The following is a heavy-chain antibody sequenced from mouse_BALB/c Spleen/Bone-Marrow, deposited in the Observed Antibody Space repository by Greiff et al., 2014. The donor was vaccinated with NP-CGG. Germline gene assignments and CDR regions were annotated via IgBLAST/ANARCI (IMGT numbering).Heavy chain of an antibody. V-gene: IGHV1-80*01. J-gene: IGHJ2*01. CDR1: GYAFSNYW. Sequence: VQLQQSGADLVRPGSSVKISCKAPGYAFSNYWMNWVKQRPGQGLEWIGRIYPGDGDTNYNGKFKGKATLTADKSSSTAYMQLSSLTSEDSAVYFCARCDGYSYYFDYWGQGTTLTVSS. CDR3: ARCDGYSYYFDY. CDR2: IYPGDGDT. D-gene: IGHD2-3*01.